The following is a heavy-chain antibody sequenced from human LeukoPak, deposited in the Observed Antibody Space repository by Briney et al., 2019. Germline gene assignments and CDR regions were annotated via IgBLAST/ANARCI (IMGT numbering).Heavy chain of an antibody. CDR3: ARRIMVRGVTDAFDI. J-gene: IGHJ3*02. CDR1: GFTFSSYS. V-gene: IGHV3-21*01. D-gene: IGHD3-10*01. Sequence: GGSLRLSCAASGFTFSSYSMNWVRQAPGKGLEWVSSISSSSSYIYYADSVKGRFTISRDNAKNSLYLQMNSLRAEDTAVYYCARRIMVRGVTDAFDIWGQGTMVTVSS. CDR2: ISSSSSYI.